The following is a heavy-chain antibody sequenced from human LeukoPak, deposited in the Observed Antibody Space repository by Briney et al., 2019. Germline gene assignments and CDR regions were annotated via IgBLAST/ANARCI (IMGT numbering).Heavy chain of an antibody. CDR3: ARDLGFGELYFDH. J-gene: IGHJ4*02. CDR2: INPKSGGT. CDR1: GYTFTSYG. V-gene: IGHV1-2*02. D-gene: IGHD3-10*01. Sequence: ASVKVSCKASGYTFTSYGISWVRQAPGQGLEWMGWINPKSGGTNYAQKFQGRVTMTRDTSISTAYMDLNRLRSDDTAVYYCARDLGFGELYFDHWGQGVLVTVSS.